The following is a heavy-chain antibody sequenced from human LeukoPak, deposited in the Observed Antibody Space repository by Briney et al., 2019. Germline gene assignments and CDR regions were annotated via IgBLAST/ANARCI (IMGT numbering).Heavy chain of an antibody. CDR2: IYYSGST. D-gene: IGHD6-6*01. CDR3: ARDVRVVAARRGLYYFDY. J-gene: IGHJ4*02. V-gene: IGHV4-59*01. CDR1: GGSICSYY. Sequence: PSETLSLTCTVSGGSICSYYWSWIRQPPGKGLEWIGYIYYSGSTNYNPSLKSRVTISVDTSKNQFSLKLSSVTAADTAVYYCARDVRVVAARRGLYYFDYWRQGTLVTVSS.